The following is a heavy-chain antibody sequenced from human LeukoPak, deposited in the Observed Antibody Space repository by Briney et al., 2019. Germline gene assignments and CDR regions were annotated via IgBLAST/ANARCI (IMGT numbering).Heavy chain of an antibody. CDR1: GFTFSSYW. V-gene: IGHV3-74*01. CDR2: INSDGSST. CDR3: ARDRDGYSSSSDYFDY. J-gene: IGHJ4*02. D-gene: IGHD6-6*01. Sequence: GGSLRLSCAASGFTFSSYWMHWVRQAPGKGLVWVSLINSDGSSTSYADSVKGRFTISRDDAKNTLYLQMNSLRAEDTAVYYCARDRDGYSSSSDYFDYWGQGTLVTVSS.